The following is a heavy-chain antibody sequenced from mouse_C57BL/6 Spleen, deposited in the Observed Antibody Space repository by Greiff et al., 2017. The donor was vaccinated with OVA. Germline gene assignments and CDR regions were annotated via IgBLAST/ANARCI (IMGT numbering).Heavy chain of an antibody. V-gene: IGHV1-26*01. CDR3: ALYDYDGVAY. CDR1: GYTFTDYY. D-gene: IGHD2-4*01. Sequence: EVQLQQSGPELVKPGASVKISCKASGYTFTDYYMNWVKQSHGKSLEWIGDINPNNGGTSYNQKFKGKATLTVDKSSSTAYMELRSLTSEDSAVYYCALYDYDGVAYWGPGTLVTVSA. J-gene: IGHJ3*01. CDR2: INPNNGGT.